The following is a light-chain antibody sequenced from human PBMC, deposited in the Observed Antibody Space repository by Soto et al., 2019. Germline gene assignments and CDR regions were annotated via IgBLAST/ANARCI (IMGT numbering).Light chain of an antibody. J-gene: IGKJ4*01. CDR3: KQYGSSHLT. CDR1: QSVSSSY. CDR2: GAS. V-gene: IGKV3-20*01. Sequence: EIVLTQSPGTLSLSPGERATLSCRASQSVSSSYLAWYQQKPGQAPRLLIYGASSRATGIPDRFSGSGSGTDSTLTISRLEPEDYAVYYCKQYGSSHLTFGGGTKMEIK.